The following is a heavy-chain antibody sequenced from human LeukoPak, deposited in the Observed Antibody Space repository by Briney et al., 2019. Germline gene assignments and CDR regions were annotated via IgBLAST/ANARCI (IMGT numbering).Heavy chain of an antibody. CDR1: GASISSGGYS. CDR2: IYHSGNT. CDR3: ARKKDYGDYVDY. D-gene: IGHD4-17*01. V-gene: IGHV4-30-2*01. J-gene: IGHJ4*02. Sequence: PSQTLSLTCAVSGASISSGGYSWNWIRLPPGKGLEWIANIYHSGNTYYNPSLRSRVTISVDTSKNQFSLMLSSVTAADTALYYCARKKDYGDYVDYWGQGTRVTVSS.